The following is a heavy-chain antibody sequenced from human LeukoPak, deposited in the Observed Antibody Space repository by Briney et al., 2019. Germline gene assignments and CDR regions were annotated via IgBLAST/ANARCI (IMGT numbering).Heavy chain of an antibody. CDR3: AKSPTRTVAGDLDY. CDR2: ISGSGGST. J-gene: IGHJ4*02. Sequence: GGSLRLSWAPSGFTFSTYAMGWVRQAQGKGLGWASPISGSGGSTYYADSVKGRFTISRDNSKNTLYLQMNSLRAEDTAVYYCAKSPTRTVAGDLDYWGQGTLVTVSS. CDR1: GFTFSTYA. D-gene: IGHD6-19*01. V-gene: IGHV3-23*01.